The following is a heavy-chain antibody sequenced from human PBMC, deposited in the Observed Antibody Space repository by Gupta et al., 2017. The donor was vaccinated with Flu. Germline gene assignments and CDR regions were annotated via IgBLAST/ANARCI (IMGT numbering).Heavy chain of an antibody. CDR3: ARGHWDN. Sequence: EVLLVESGGGLVQPGGSLRLSCTAHVFDFDSSEMSWVRQAPGRGLEWVAFISSSAVTYYTDPVRGRFTISRDNANNVLYLQMSSLRGEDTAVYYCARGHWDNWGQGTLVTVSS. CDR1: VFDFDSSE. CDR2: ISSSAVT. J-gene: IGHJ4*02. V-gene: IGHV3-48*03.